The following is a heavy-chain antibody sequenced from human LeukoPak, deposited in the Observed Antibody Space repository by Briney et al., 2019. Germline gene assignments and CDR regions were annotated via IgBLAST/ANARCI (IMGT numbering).Heavy chain of an antibody. J-gene: IGHJ3*02. CDR1: GGSFSGYY. Sequence: SETLSLTCAVYGGSFSGYYWSWIRQHPGKGLEWIGFFYYSGSTYYNPSLKSRLTISIDTSENQFSLKVSSVTAADTAVYYCARGSPGDAFDIWGQGTLITVSS. CDR3: ARGSPGDAFDI. CDR2: FYYSGST. V-gene: IGHV4-31*11.